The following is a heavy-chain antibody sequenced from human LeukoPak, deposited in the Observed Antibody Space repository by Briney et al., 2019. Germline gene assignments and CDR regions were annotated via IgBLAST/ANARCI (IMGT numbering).Heavy chain of an antibody. J-gene: IGHJ4*02. CDR1: GFTFSNYS. Sequence: GGSLRLSCAASGFTFSNYSMNWVREAPGKGLEWVSYISSSSNTIYYADSVKGRFTISRDNAQNSLYLQMNSLRAEDTAVYYCARDFGARGWLDYWGQGTLVTVSA. CDR3: ARDFGARGWLDY. CDR2: ISSSSNTI. V-gene: IGHV3-48*01. D-gene: IGHD6-19*01.